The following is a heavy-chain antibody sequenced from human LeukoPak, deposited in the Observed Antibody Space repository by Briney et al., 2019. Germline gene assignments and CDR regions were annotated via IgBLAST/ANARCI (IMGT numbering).Heavy chain of an antibody. D-gene: IGHD4-17*01. CDR3: ARGLIGTTVTTSVPGYYYYYYMDV. CDR1: GGSFSGYY. Sequence: PSETLSLTCAVYGGSFSGYYWSWIRQPPGKGLEWIGYIYNTGEVTDYSPSLKSRVTISVDTSKNQFSLKPSSVTAADTAVYYCARGLIGTTVTTSVPGYYYYYYMDVWGKGTTVTVSS. J-gene: IGHJ6*03. V-gene: IGHV4-59*01. CDR2: IYNTGEVT.